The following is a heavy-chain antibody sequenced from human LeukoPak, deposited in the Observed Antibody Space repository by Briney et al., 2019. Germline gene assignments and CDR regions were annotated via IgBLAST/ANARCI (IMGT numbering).Heavy chain of an antibody. D-gene: IGHD3-22*01. J-gene: IGHJ4*02. Sequence: SETLSLTCTVSGDSISSYYWSWIRQPLGKGLEWIGRIHTSGSTNYNPSLKSRVTMSVDTSKNQFSLKLSSVTAADTAVYYCARDKYYYDSSGRGLDYWGQGTLVTVSS. CDR3: ARDKYYYDSSGRGLDY. CDR2: IHTSGST. CDR1: GDSISSYY. V-gene: IGHV4-4*07.